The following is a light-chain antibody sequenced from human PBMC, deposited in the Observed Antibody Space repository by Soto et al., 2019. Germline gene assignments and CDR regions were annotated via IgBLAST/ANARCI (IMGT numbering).Light chain of an antibody. CDR3: QQSYSSIT. J-gene: IGKJ5*01. CDR1: QGISSY. V-gene: IGKV1-13*02. Sequence: AIQLTQSPSSLSASVGDRVTITCRASQGISSYLAWYQQKPGKAPKLLIYDDSSLESGVPSRFSGSGSGTDFTLTISSLQPEDFATYYCQQSYSSITFGQGTRLEI. CDR2: DDS.